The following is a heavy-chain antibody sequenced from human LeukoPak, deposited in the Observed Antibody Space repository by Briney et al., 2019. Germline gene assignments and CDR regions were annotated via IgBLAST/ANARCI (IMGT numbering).Heavy chain of an antibody. V-gene: IGHV4-59*08. D-gene: IGHD4-23*01. CDR3: ARRGGDY. J-gene: IGHJ4*02. Sequence: SETLSLTCTVSGGSISSHYWSWIRQPPGKGLEWIGYIYYSGSTNYNPSLKSRVTISVDTSKNQFSLKLSSVTAADTAVYYCARRGGDYWGQGILVTVSS. CDR1: GGSISSHY. CDR2: IYYSGST.